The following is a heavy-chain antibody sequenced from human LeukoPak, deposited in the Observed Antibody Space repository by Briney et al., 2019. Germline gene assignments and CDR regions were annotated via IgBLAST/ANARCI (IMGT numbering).Heavy chain of an antibody. CDR2: ISGSGDKT. V-gene: IGHV3-23*01. Sequence: GGSLILSCAASGFSLSTYALSWVRQAPGGGLEWVAAISGSGDKTYHADSVKGRFTISKDNSENRLSLQMDSLRAEDTAVYFCAKDTTAWWYHRAYMNVWGKGTTVTVSS. D-gene: IGHD2-15*01. CDR3: AKDTTAWWYHRAYMNV. J-gene: IGHJ6*03. CDR1: GFSLSTYA.